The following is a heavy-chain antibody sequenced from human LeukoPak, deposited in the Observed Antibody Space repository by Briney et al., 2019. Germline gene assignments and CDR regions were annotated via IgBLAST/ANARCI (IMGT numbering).Heavy chain of an antibody. V-gene: IGHV3-30*04. CDR2: VSYAGSNK. CDR3: GRAAGVYV. CDR1: GFSFNNYA. Sequence: GRSLRLSCAASGFSFNNYAMHWVRQAPGKGLEWVAVVSYAGSNKYYADSVKGRFTISRDKSKNTLYLQMNSLRPDDTAVYYCGRAAGVYVWGQGTTVTVSS. J-gene: IGHJ6*02.